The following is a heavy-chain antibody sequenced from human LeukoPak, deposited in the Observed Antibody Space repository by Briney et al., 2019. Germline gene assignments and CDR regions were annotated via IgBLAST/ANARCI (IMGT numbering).Heavy chain of an antibody. D-gene: IGHD2/OR15-2a*01. CDR2: IFYSGGT. CDR1: GGSMSGHW. CDR3: ARRNTADASIDF. J-gene: IGHJ4*02. Sequence: SETLSLTCTVSGGSMSGHWWSWIRQSPGKGLEWIGDIFYSGGTNNNSPLRSRLTMSLDTSKNQFSLKLSSVTAADTAMYYCARRNTADASIDFWGQGILVIASS. V-gene: IGHV4-59*08.